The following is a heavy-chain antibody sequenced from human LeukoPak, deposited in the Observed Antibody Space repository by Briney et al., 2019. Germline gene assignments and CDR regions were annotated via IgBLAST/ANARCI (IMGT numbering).Heavy chain of an antibody. CDR1: GGSISSYY. J-gene: IGHJ4*02. CDR2: IHTTGST. CDR3: ARCTSTSCYNFDY. D-gene: IGHD2-2*02. V-gene: IGHV4-4*07. Sequence: KPSETLSLTCTVSGGSISSYYWNWIRQSAGKGLEWIGHIHTTGSTNCNPSLKSRVTTSLDTSKNQFSLKLNSVTAADTAVYYCARCTSTSCYNFDYWGQGSLVTVSS.